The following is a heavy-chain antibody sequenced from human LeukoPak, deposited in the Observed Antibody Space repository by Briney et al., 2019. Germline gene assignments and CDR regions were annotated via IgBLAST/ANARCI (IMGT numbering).Heavy chain of an antibody. CDR1: GGSFSGYY. CDR2: INHSGST. J-gene: IGHJ6*03. Sequence: SETLSLTCAVYGGSFSGYYWSWIRQPPGKGLEWIGEINHSGSTNYNPSLKSRVTISVDTSKNQFSLKLSSVTAADTAVYYCASRYPARRGPGHGMEPYYMDVWGKGTTVTISS. CDR3: ASRYPARRGPGHGMEPYYMDV. D-gene: IGHD1-14*01. V-gene: IGHV4-34*01.